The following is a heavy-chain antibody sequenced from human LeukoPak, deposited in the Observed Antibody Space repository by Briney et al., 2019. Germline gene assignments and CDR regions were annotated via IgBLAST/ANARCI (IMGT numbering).Heavy chain of an antibody. V-gene: IGHV4-59*01. J-gene: IGHJ4*02. CDR3: AGGSGYYDSSGYSFDY. CDR1: GGSISTYY. Sequence: PSETLSLTCTVSGGSISTYYWSCIRQPPGRGLECIGYIYYSGSTKYNPSLESRVTISADTSKNQISLKLSSVTAADTAVYYCAGGSGYYDSSGYSFDYWGQGTLVTVSS. CDR2: IYYSGST. D-gene: IGHD3-22*01.